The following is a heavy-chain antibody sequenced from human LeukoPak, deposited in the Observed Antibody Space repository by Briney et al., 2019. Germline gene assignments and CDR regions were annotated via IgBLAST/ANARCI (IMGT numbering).Heavy chain of an antibody. V-gene: IGHV1-46*01. D-gene: IGHD2-21*02. CDR2: INPTGGST. CDR3: ARDHYHKIHSVMVTAPDY. CDR1: GYTFTSYA. J-gene: IGHJ4*02. Sequence: ASVKVSCKASGYTFTSYAMNWVRQAPGQGLEWMGIINPTGGSTSYAQKFQGRVTMTRDTSTSTVYMELSSLRSEDTAVYYCARDHYHKIHSVMVTAPDYWGQGTLVIVSS.